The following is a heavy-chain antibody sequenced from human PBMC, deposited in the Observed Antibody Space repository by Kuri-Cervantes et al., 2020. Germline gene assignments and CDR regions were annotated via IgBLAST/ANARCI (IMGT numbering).Heavy chain of an antibody. CDR3: AKSYSSGWTYGMDV. V-gene: IGHV3-30*18. CDR2: ISYDGSNK. CDR1: GFTFSSYA. Sequence: GGSLRLSCAASGFTFSSYAMHWVRQAPGKGLEGVAVISYDGSNKYYADSVKGRFTISRDNSKNTLYLQVNSLTAEDTAVYYCAKSYSSGWTYGMDVWGQGTTVTVSS. D-gene: IGHD6-19*01. J-gene: IGHJ6*02.